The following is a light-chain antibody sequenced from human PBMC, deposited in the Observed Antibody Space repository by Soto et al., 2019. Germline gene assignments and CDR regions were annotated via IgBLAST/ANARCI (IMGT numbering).Light chain of an antibody. CDR2: KTS. J-gene: IGKJ2*01. CDR3: QQYNHYSSYT. V-gene: IGKV1-5*03. CDR1: QSIGIW. Sequence: DIQMTQSPSTLSASVGDRVTITCRASQSIGIWLAWYQQKPGKPPKLLIYKTSNLQSGVPSRFSGSGSGTEFTLTISSLQPDDFATYYCQQYNHYSSYTFGRGTKVEIQ.